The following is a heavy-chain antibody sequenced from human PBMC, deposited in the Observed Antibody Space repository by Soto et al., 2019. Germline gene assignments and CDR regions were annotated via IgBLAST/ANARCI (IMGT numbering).Heavy chain of an antibody. CDR2: MSPKTGNT. CDR1: GYTCTSLD. Sequence: ASVKVSCKASGYTCTSLDINWMRQAPGQGLEWMGWMSPKTGNTGYAQKFQDRVTMTWNIATSTAYMDLSSLTSEDTAVYYCARGVPARVAFRGQGTLVTVSS. CDR3: ARGVPARVAF. J-gene: IGHJ1*01. D-gene: IGHD6-6*01. V-gene: IGHV1-8*01.